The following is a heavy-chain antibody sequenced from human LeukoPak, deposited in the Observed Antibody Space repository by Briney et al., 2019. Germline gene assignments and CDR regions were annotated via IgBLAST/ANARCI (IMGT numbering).Heavy chain of an antibody. CDR2: IRAKIHDGTT. J-gene: IGHJ4*02. CDR1: GFIFGDYN. Sequence: PGQSLRLSCTTSGFIFGDYNMNWARQAPGKGLEWVGYIRAKIHDGTTDFAASVKGRFTISRDDSKSIAYLQMTSLKSEDTAVYYCSRGQKDPYGPEFDYWGQGTLVTVSS. V-gene: IGHV3-49*04. D-gene: IGHD3-10*01. CDR3: SRGQKDPYGPEFDY.